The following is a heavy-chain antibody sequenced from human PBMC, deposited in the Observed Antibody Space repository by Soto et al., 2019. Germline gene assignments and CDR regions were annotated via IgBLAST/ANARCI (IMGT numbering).Heavy chain of an antibody. CDR1: GGSISSSSYY. Sequence: QLQLQESGPGLVKPSETLSLTCTVSGGSISSSSYYWGWIRQPPGKGLEWIGSIYYSGSTYYNPSLKSRVTISVDTSKNQFSLKLSSVTAADTAVYYCARHKENVLVTAIPHWYFDLWGRGTLVTVSS. D-gene: IGHD2-21*02. J-gene: IGHJ2*01. CDR2: IYYSGST. V-gene: IGHV4-39*01. CDR3: ARHKENVLVTAIPHWYFDL.